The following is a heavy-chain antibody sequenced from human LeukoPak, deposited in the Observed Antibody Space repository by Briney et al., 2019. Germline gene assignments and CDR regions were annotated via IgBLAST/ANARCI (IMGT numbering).Heavy chain of an antibody. CDR1: GGSINSYY. V-gene: IGHV4-59*01. CDR2: IYYSGST. CDR3: ARGSRNDFFDY. Sequence: SETLSLTCTVSGGSINSYYWSWIRQPSGKGLEWIGYIYYSGSTNYNPSLKSRVTISVDTSKNQFSLKLSSVTAADTAVYYCARGSRNDFFDYWGQGTLVTVSS. J-gene: IGHJ4*02. D-gene: IGHD4-11*01.